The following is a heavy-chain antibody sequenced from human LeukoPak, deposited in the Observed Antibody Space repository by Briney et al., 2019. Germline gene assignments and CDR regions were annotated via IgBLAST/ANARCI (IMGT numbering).Heavy chain of an antibody. J-gene: IGHJ3*01. D-gene: IGHD1-26*01. CDR1: GGSISSNTYY. V-gene: IGHV4-39*07. CDR2: INYSGTT. Sequence: SETLSLTCSVSGGSISSNTYYWGWIRQPPGKGLERIATINYSGTTHYNPSLKSRVTISVDTSKKQFSLKLTSVTAADMAVYFCARQFLVGSTFHAFDLWGQGTRVTVSS. CDR3: ARQFLVGSTFHAFDL.